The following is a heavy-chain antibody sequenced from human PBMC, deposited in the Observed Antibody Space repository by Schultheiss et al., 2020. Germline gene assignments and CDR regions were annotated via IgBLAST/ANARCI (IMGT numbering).Heavy chain of an antibody. CDR1: GGSFSGYY. Sequence: SQTLSLTCAVYGGSFSGYYWSWIRQPPGKGLEWIGEINHSGSTNYNPSLKSRVTISVDTSKSQFSLRLSSVTAADTAVYYCARRGYYGSGRSFDYWGQGTLVTVSS. D-gene: IGHD3-10*01. CDR2: INHSGST. CDR3: ARRGYYGSGRSFDY. V-gene: IGHV4-34*01. J-gene: IGHJ4*02.